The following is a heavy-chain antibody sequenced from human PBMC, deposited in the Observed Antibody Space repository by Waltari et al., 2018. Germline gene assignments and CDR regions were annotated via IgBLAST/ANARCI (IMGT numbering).Heavy chain of an antibody. CDR1: GGTFSSYA. D-gene: IGHD6-19*01. CDR2: SIPIFGTA. Sequence: QVQLVQSGAEVKKPGSSVKVSCKASGGTFSSYAISWVRQAPGQGLEWMGGSIPIFGTANSAPKFQGRVTLTADESTSTSYMELSSLRSEDTAVYYCARRVWYSSGWDEDYYGMDVWGQGTTVTVSS. J-gene: IGHJ6*02. V-gene: IGHV1-69*01. CDR3: ARRVWYSSGWDEDYYGMDV.